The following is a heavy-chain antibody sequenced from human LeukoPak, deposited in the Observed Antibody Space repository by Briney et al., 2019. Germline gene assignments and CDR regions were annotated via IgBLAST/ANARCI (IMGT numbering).Heavy chain of an antibody. CDR1: GFTFSSYA. CDR2: ISGGGIST. CDR3: AKVWATYYYGSGSYIDY. D-gene: IGHD3-10*01. V-gene: IGHV3-23*01. J-gene: IGHJ4*02. Sequence: GGSLRLSCAASGFTFSSYAMTWVRQAPGKGLEWASAISGGGISTYYADSVKGRFTISRDISKNTLYLQMNSLRAEDTAVYYCAKVWATYYYGSGSYIDYWGQGTLVTVSS.